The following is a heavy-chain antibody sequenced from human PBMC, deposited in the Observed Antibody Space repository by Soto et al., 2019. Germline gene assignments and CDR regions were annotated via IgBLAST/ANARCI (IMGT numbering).Heavy chain of an antibody. D-gene: IGHD3-22*01. J-gene: IGHJ5*01. CDR3: STRAYDTNGYYRFDP. Sequence: SETLSFTCAVYGGSFSGHSWTWIRQSPGKGLEWIGDINHSGRVNYSPSLKSRVTISLDTSKNQFSLTLSAVTAADTAMYYCSTRAYDTNGYYRFDPWGQGTLVTAPQ. CDR2: INHSGRV. CDR1: GGSFSGHS. V-gene: IGHV4-34*01.